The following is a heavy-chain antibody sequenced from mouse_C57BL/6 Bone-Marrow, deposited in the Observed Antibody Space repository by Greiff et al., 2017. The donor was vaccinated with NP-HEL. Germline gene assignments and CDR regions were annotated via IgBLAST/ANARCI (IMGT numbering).Heavy chain of an antibody. J-gene: IGHJ3*01. CDR1: GYTFTSYW. Sequence: VQLQQPGAELVRPGSSVKLSCKASGYTFTSYWMDWVKQRPGQGLEWIGNIYPSDSETHYNQKFTDKATLTVDKSSSTAYMQLSSLTSEDSAVYYCARRDYDYRFAYWGQGTLVTVSA. CDR2: IYPSDSET. D-gene: IGHD2-4*01. V-gene: IGHV1-61*01. CDR3: ARRDYDYRFAY.